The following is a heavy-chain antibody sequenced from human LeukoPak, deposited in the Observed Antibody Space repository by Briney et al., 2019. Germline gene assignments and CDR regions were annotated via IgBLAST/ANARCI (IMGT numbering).Heavy chain of an antibody. D-gene: IGHD5-24*01. Sequence: PSETLSLTCTVSGGSISSSGYYWGWIRQPPGKGLEWIASIYYSGSTYYNPSLKSRVTISVDTSKNQFSLKLSSVTAADTAVYYCARVSETEMATIIGVDAFDIWGQGTMVTVSS. CDR3: ARVSETEMATIIGVDAFDI. V-gene: IGHV4-39*07. CDR2: IYYSGST. J-gene: IGHJ3*02. CDR1: GGSISSSGYY.